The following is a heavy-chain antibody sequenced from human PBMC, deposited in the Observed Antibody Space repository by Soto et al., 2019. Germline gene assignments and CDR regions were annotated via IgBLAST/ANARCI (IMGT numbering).Heavy chain of an antibody. V-gene: IGHV5-10-1*01. Sequence: GESLKISCKGSGYSFTSYWISWVRQMPGKGLEWMGRIDPSDSYTNYSPSFQGHVTISADKSICTAYLQWSSLKASDTAMYYCARVPVGWYGDFDYWGQGTLVTVSS. J-gene: IGHJ4*02. CDR3: ARVPVGWYGDFDY. D-gene: IGHD6-19*01. CDR2: IDPSDSYT. CDR1: GYSFTSYW.